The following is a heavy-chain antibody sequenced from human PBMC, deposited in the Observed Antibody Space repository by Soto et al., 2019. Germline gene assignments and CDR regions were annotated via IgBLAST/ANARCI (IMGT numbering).Heavy chain of an antibody. J-gene: IGHJ4*02. CDR2: ISGSGGST. CDR1: GFTFSSYA. D-gene: IGHD1-26*01. Sequence: EVQLLESGGGLVQPGGSLRLSCAASGFTFSSYAMRWVRQAPGKGLEWVSAISGSGGSTYYADSVKGRFTISRDNSKTALYLQTVSARSEDPVVYYCASRGSGSDDDYWGQGTLVNVSS. CDR3: ASRGSGSDDDY. V-gene: IGHV3-23*01.